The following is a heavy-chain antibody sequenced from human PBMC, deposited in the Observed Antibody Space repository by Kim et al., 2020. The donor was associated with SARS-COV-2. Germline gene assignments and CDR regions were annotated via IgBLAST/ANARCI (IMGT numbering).Heavy chain of an antibody. CDR1: GGTFSSYA. Sequence: SVKVSCKASGGTFSSYAISWVRQAPGQGLEWMGGIIPIFGTANYAQKFQGRVTITADESTSTAYMELSSLRSEDTAVYYCATYYYDSSGYYITPFDYWGEETLVTVSS. CDR3: ATYYYDSSGYYITPFDY. CDR2: IIPIFGTA. D-gene: IGHD3-22*01. V-gene: IGHV1-69*13. J-gene: IGHJ4*02.